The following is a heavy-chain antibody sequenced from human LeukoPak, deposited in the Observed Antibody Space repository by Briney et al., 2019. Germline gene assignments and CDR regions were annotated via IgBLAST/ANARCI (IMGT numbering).Heavy chain of an antibody. J-gene: IGHJ4*02. CDR2: INPSGGST. CDR1: GYTFTNYY. Sequence: GASVKVSCKASGYTFTNYYMHWVRQAPGQGLEWMGIINPSGGSTSYARKFQGRVTMTRDTSTSTVYMYLSSLRSEDTAVYFCASGYNRDYWGQGTLVTVSS. CDR3: ASGYNRDY. D-gene: IGHD5-24*01. V-gene: IGHV1-46*03.